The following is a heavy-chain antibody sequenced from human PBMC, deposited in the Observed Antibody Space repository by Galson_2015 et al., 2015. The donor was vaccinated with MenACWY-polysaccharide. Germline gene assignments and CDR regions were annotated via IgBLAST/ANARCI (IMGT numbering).Heavy chain of an antibody. CDR3: ARESNDRSGLTWFDP. D-gene: IGHD3-10*01. V-gene: IGHV6-1*01. Sequence: CAISGDSVSSNSAAWNWIRQSPSRGLEWLGRTYCRSKWYNDYAVSVKSRLAINPDTSKNQFSLQLKSVTPEDTAVYYCARESNDRSGLTWFDPWGQGTLVTVSS. CDR2: TYCRSKWYN. J-gene: IGHJ5*02. CDR1: GDSVSSNSAA.